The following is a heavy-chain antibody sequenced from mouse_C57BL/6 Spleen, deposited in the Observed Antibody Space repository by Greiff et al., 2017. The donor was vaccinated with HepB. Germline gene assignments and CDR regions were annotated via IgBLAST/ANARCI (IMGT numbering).Heavy chain of an antibody. Sequence: VKLVESGAELARPGASVKLSCKASGYTFTSYGISWVKQRTGQGLEWIGENYPRSGNTYYNEKFKGKATLTADKSSSTAYMELRSLTSEDSAVYFCARSNSYFDYWGQGTTLTVSS. CDR2: NYPRSGNT. V-gene: IGHV1-81*01. CDR3: ARSNSYFDY. D-gene: IGHD2-5*01. CDR1: GYTFTSYG. J-gene: IGHJ2*01.